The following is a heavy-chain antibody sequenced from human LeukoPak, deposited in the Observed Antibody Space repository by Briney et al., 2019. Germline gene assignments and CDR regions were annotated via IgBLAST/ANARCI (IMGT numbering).Heavy chain of an antibody. CDR1: GFTFSSYW. Sequence: GGSLRLSCPASGFTFSSYWMHRVRQAPGKGLVWVSRINSDGSSTSYADSVKGRFTISSDNVQNTLYLQMNSLRAEDTAVYYCARASSSWYRYWGQGTLVTVSS. CDR3: ARASSSWYRY. V-gene: IGHV3-74*01. D-gene: IGHD6-13*01. J-gene: IGHJ4*02. CDR2: INSDGSST.